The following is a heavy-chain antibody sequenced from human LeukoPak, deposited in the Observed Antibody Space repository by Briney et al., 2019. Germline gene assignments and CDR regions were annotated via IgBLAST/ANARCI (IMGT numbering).Heavy chain of an antibody. D-gene: IGHD3-10*01. CDR1: GFTFSSYG. CDR2: IRYDGSNK. J-gene: IGHJ4*02. CDR3: AKDVPGSRIIMAASDY. Sequence: GGSLRLSCAASGFTFSSYGMHWVRQAPGKGLEWVAFIRYDGSNKYYADSVKGRFTISRDNSKNTLYLQMNSLRAEDTAVYYCAKDVPGSRIIMAASDYWGQGTLVTVSS. V-gene: IGHV3-30*02.